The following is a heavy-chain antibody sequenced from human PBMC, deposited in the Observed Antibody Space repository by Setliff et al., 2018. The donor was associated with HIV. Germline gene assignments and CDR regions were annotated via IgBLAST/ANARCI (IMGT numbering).Heavy chain of an antibody. J-gene: IGHJ4*02. CDR1: GGSISSGSYY. CDR3: ARAVGYYDSSGHYYPHVIFDY. CDR2: IYTSGST. D-gene: IGHD3-22*01. V-gene: IGHV4-61*02. Sequence: LSLTCTVSGGSISSGSYYWSWIRQPAGKGLEWIGRIYTSGSTNYNPSLKSRVTISVDTSKNQFSLKVSSVTAADTAVYYCARAVGYYDSSGHYYPHVIFDYWGQGTQVTVSS.